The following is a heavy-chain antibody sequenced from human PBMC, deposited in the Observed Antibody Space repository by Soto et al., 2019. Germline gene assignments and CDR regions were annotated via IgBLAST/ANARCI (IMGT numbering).Heavy chain of an antibody. D-gene: IGHD1-1*01. CDR2: TSYDGNNE. J-gene: IGHJ4*02. V-gene: IGHV3-30*18. CDR3: AKDKGVFNWATSYFNY. CDR1: GFTFSNYA. Sequence: GGSLRLSCAASGFTFSNYAMHWVRQAPGKGLEWVALTSYDGNNEYYTDSVKGRFTISRDNSKNTLFLQMNSPRPEDTAVYYCAKDKGVFNWATSYFNYWGQGALVTVSS.